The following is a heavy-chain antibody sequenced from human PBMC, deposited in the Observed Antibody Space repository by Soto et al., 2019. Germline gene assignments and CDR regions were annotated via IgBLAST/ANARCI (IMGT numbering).Heavy chain of an antibody. V-gene: IGHV4-59*01. J-gene: IGHJ5*02. Sequence: LSLTCTVSGGSISSYYWSWIRQPPGKGLEWIGYIYYSGSTNYNPSLKSRVTISVDTSKNQFSLKLSSVTAADTAVYYCARELFGRSVWFDPWGQGTLVTVSS. CDR2: IYYSGST. CDR1: GGSISSYY. CDR3: ARELFGRSVWFDP. D-gene: IGHD3-10*01.